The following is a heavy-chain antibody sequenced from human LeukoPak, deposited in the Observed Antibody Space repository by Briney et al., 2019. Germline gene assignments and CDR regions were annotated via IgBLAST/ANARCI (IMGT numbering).Heavy chain of an antibody. V-gene: IGHV4-38-2*01. J-gene: IGHJ4*02. D-gene: IGHD2-2*01. CDR1: GYSISSGYY. CDR3: ATVVPAGIEY. CDR2: SYHSGST. Sequence: APETLSLTCAVSGYSISSGYYWGWIRQPPGKGLEWIGSSYHSGSTYYNPSLKSRVTISVDTSKNQFSLKLSSVTAGDTAVYYCATVVPAGIEYWGQGTLVTVSS.